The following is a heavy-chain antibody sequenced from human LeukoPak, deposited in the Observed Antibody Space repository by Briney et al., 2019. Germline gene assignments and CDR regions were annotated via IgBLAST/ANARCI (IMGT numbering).Heavy chain of an antibody. CDR1: GYTFTGYY. Sequence: GASVKVSCKASGYTFTGYYMHRVRQAPGQGLEWMGWINPNSGGTNYAQKLQGRVTMTTDTSTSTAYMELRSLRSDDTAVYYCARDRAVAAAWYFDLWGRGTLVTVSS. J-gene: IGHJ2*01. CDR2: INPNSGGT. CDR3: ARDRAVAAAWYFDL. D-gene: IGHD6-19*01. V-gene: IGHV1-2*02.